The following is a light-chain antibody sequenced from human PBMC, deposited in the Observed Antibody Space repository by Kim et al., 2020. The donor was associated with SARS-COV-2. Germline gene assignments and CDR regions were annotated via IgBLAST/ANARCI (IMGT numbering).Light chain of an antibody. CDR2: GKN. CDR3: NSRGSGDNPWV. Sequence: SSELTQDPAVSVALEQTVRITCQGDSLRNYYASWYQQKPGQAPVLVIYGKNNRPSGIPDRFSGSSSGNTASLTITGAQAEGAAGSYCNSRGSGDNPWVFG. CDR1: SLRNYY. J-gene: IGLJ3*02. V-gene: IGLV3-19*01.